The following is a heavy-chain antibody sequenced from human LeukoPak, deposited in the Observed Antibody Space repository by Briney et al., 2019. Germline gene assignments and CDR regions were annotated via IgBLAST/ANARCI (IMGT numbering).Heavy chain of an antibody. Sequence: ASVKVSCKASGYTFTGYYMHWVRQAPGQGLEWMGWINPNSGGTNYAQKFQGRVTMTRDTSISTAYMELSRLRSDDTAVYYCARDIGGYSYGYYFDYWGQGTLVTVSS. CDR2: INPNSGGT. V-gene: IGHV1-2*02. D-gene: IGHD5-18*01. CDR3: ARDIGGYSYGYYFDY. CDR1: GYTFTGYY. J-gene: IGHJ4*02.